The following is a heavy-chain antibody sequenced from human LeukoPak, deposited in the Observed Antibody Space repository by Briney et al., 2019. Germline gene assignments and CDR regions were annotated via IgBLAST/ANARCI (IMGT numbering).Heavy chain of an antibody. CDR2: ISGNSGSI. Sequence: GGSLRLSCAASGFTFDDYAMHWVRQAPRQGVAWVSCISGNSGSIGYADSVKGRFTISRDNAKTSLYLQMNSPRAEAMALYYCVKDRGYSSGWYDYWGQGTLVTVSS. J-gene: IGHJ4*02. D-gene: IGHD6-19*01. V-gene: IGHV3-9*03. CDR1: GFTFDDYA. CDR3: VKDRGYSSGWYDY.